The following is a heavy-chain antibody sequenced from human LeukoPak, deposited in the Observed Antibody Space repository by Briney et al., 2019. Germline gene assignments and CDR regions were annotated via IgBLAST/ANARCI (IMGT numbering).Heavy chain of an antibody. CDR1: GYTFTSYG. D-gene: IGHD6-6*01. J-gene: IGHJ5*02. V-gene: IGHV1-18*01. Sequence: ASVKVSCKASGYTFTSYGISWVRQAPGQGLEWMGWISAYNGNTNYAQKLQGRVTMTTDTSTSTAYMELRSLRSDDTAVYYCARGERGYISSSATNWFDPWGQGTLVTVSS. CDR3: ARGERGYISSSATNWFDP. CDR2: ISAYNGNT.